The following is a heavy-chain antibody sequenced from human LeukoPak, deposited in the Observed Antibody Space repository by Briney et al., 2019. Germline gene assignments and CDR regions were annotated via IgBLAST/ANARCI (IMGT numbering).Heavy chain of an antibody. CDR1: GGSITSSDW. CDR3: ARIHCDSISCFYLDY. Sequence: SGTLSLTCAVSGGSITSSDWWSWVRQPPGKGLEWIGEIYHSGITHYNPSLKSRLTISVDKSKNQFSLKLSSVTAADTAVSYCARIHCDSISCFYLDYWGQGSLVTVSS. J-gene: IGHJ4*02. V-gene: IGHV4-4*02. CDR2: IYHSGIT. D-gene: IGHD2-2*01.